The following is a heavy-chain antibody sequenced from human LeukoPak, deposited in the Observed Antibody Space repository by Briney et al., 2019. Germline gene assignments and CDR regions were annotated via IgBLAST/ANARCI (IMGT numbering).Heavy chain of an antibody. CDR1: GYSFTSYG. Sequence: GASVKVSCKASGYSFTSYGISWVRQAPGQGLEWRGWISAYNGNTNYAQKLQGRVTMTTDTSTSTAYMELRSLRSDDTAVYYCARDVVVVPAAYYYGMDVWGQGTTVTVSS. J-gene: IGHJ6*02. V-gene: IGHV1-18*01. CDR2: ISAYNGNT. CDR3: ARDVVVVPAAYYYGMDV. D-gene: IGHD2-2*01.